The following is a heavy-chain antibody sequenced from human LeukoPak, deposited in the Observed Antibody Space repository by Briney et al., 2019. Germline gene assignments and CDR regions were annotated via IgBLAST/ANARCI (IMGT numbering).Heavy chain of an antibody. CDR3: TRDRTTITLFEL. Sequence: GGSLRLSCAASGFTFSDYYMSWIRQAPGKGLEWVSYISSSGTTIYYADSVKGRFTISRDNAKNSLYLQMNSLRAEDTAVYYCTRDRTTITLFELWGQGTLVTVSS. D-gene: IGHD4-11*01. CDR1: GFTFSDYY. V-gene: IGHV3-11*01. CDR2: ISSSGTTI. J-gene: IGHJ4*02.